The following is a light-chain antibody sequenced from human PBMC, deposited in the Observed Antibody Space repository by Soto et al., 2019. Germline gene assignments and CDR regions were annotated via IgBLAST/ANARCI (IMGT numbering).Light chain of an antibody. V-gene: IGKV3D-20*02. CDR3: QQRNNWPPGIT. J-gene: IGKJ5*01. CDR1: QSVSSSY. CDR2: AAS. Sequence: EIVLTQSPGTLSLSAGERATLSCRAGQSVSSSYLAWYQQKPGQAPRLLIYAASNRATGIPARFSGSGSGTDFTLTISSLEPEDFAVYYRQQRNNWPPGITFGQGTRLEIK.